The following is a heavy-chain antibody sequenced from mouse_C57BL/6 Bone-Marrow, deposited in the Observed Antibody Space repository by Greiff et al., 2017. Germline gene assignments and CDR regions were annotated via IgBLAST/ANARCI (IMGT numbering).Heavy chain of an antibody. CDR2: IDPETGGT. CDR1: GYTFTDYE. D-gene: IGHD1-1*01. CDR3: TRPRATVVPYYFDY. J-gene: IGHJ2*01. Sequence: VQLQQSGAELVRPGASVTLSCKASGYTFTDYEMHWVKQTPVHGLEWIGAIDPETGGTAYNQKFKGKAILTADKSSSTAYMELRSLTSEDSAVYYCTRPRATVVPYYFDYWGQGTTLTVSS. V-gene: IGHV1-15*01.